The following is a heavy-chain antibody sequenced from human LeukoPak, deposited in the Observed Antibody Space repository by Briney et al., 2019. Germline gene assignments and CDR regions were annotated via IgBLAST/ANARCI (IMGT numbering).Heavy chain of an antibody. J-gene: IGHJ4*02. CDR2: ISHDGSSE. D-gene: IGHD3-22*01. V-gene: IGHV3-30-3*01. CDR1: GFILKRYA. CDR3: ARGTSYYYDSTTYPFDY. Sequence: RTGGSLRLSCAASGFILKRYAMHWVRQAPGKGLEWVADISHDGSSEDYADSVKGRFTFSRDNSKNTLYLQMNSLRPEDTAVYYCARGTSYYYDSTTYPFDYWGQGTLVTVSS.